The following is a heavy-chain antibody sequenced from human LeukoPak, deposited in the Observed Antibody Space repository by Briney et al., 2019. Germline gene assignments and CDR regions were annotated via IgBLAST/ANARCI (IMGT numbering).Heavy chain of an antibody. CDR1: GGSFSGYY. J-gene: IGHJ4*02. V-gene: IGHV4-34*01. D-gene: IGHD3-10*01. CDR3: ARHLAPYYYGSGSYALDY. CDR2: INHSGST. Sequence: PSETLSLTCAVYGGSFSGYYWSWIRQPPGKGLEWIGEINHSGSTNYNPSLKSRVTISVDTSKNQFSLKLSSVTAADTAVYYCARHLAPYYYGSGSYALDYWGQGTLVTVSS.